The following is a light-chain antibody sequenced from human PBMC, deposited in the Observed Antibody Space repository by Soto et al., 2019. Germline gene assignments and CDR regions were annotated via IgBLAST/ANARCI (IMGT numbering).Light chain of an antibody. CDR1: SSDVGGYNY. Sequence: QSALTQPPSASGSPGQSATISCTGTSSDVGGYNYVSWYQQHPGKAPKLMIYEVSKRPSGVPDRFSGSKSGNTASLTVSGLQAEDEADYYCNSYAGSNNFLFGTGTKLTVL. CDR2: EVS. V-gene: IGLV2-8*01. J-gene: IGLJ1*01. CDR3: NSYAGSNNFL.